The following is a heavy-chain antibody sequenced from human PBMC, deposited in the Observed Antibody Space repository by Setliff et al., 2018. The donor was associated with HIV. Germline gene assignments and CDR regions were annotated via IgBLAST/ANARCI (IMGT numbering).Heavy chain of an antibody. CDR3: VRGVQSPPHYSYYYMDV. CDR2: IIPILGVA. Sequence: SVKVSCKASRSTFNSNTINWVRQAPGQGLDWMGRIIPILGVANYAQRFQGKVTITADKSTSTAYMELTSLRFDDTAMYYCVRGVQSPPHYSYYYMDVWGEGTMVTVSS. D-gene: IGHD3-3*01. J-gene: IGHJ6*03. CDR1: RSTFNSNT. V-gene: IGHV1-69*02.